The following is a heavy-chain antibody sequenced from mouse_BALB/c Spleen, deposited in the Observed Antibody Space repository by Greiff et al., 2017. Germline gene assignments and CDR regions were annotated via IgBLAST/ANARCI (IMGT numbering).Heavy chain of an antibody. V-gene: IGHV5-9-4*01. CDR2: ISSGGSYT. CDR3: ARGGRYDDGPFDY. D-gene: IGHD2-14*01. CDR1: GFTFSSYA. Sequence: DVKLVESGGGLVKPGGSLKLSCAASGFTFSSYAMSWVRQSPEKRLEWVAEISSGGSYTYYPDTVTGRFTISRDNAKNTLYLEMSSLRSEDTAMYYCARGGRYDDGPFDYWGQGTTLTVSS. J-gene: IGHJ2*01.